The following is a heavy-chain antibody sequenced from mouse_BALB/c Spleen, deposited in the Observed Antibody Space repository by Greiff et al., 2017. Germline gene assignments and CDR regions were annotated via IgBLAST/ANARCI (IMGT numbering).Heavy chain of an antibody. V-gene: IGHV5-6*01. Sequence: EVQLVESGGDLVKPGGSLKLSCAASGFTFSSYGMSWVRQTPDKRLEWVATISSGGSYTYYPDSVKGRFTISRDNAKNTLYLQMSSLKSEDTAMYYCARHDDYAMDDWGQGTSVTVSS. CDR1: GFTFSSYG. CDR2: ISSGGSYT. D-gene: IGHD2-4*01. J-gene: IGHJ4*01. CDR3: ARHDDYAMDD.